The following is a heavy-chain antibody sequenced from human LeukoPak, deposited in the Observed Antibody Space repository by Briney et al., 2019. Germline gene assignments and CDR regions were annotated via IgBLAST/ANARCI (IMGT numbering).Heavy chain of an antibody. CDR1: GYTFTSYA. CDR3: ARDGPNYYDYVWGSYSH. CDR2: INAGNGNT. Sequence: GASVKVSCKASGYTFTSYAMHWVRQAPGQRLEWMGWINAGNGNTKYSQKFQGRVTITRDTSASTAYMELSSLRSEDTAVYYCARDGPNYYDYVWGSYSHWGQGTLVTVSP. J-gene: IGHJ4*02. V-gene: IGHV1-3*01. D-gene: IGHD3-16*01.